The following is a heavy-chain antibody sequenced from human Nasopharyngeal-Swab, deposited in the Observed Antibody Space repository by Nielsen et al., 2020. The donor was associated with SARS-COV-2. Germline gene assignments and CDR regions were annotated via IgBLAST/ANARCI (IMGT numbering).Heavy chain of an antibody. V-gene: IGHV4/OR15-8*01. D-gene: IGHD1-26*01. CDR2: VYHSGST. Sequence: TWVRQPPGKGLEYIGEVYHSGSTNYNPSLKSRVTISVDKSKNQFSLKLSSVTAADTAIYYCAANGYYSIDYWGQGTLVTVSS. CDR3: AANGYYSIDY. J-gene: IGHJ4*02.